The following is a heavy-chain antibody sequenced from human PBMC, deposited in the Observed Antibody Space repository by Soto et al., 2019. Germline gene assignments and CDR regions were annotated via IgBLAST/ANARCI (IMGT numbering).Heavy chain of an antibody. Sequence: GGSLRLSCAASGFTFSSYAMSWVRQAPGKGLEWVSTISGSGGSTYYADSVKGRFTISRDNSKNTLYVQMNSLRAEDTAVYYCAKDSKGVSVRSFSDYWGQGTLVTVSS. CDR3: AKDSKGVSVRSFSDY. CDR2: ISGSGGST. J-gene: IGHJ4*02. CDR1: GFTFSSYA. D-gene: IGHD6-13*01. V-gene: IGHV3-23*01.